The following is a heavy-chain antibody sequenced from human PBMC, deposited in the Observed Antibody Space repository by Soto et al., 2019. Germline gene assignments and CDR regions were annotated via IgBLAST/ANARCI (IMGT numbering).Heavy chain of an antibody. D-gene: IGHD3-3*01. Sequence: QVQLVQSGSELKKPGASVKVSCKASGYTFTSYAMNWVRQAPGQGLEWMGWINTNTGNPTYAQGFTGWFVFSLDTSVSTAYLQICSLKAEDTAVYYCARDLGYYDFWSGYYNYYYYMDVWGKGTTVTVSS. CDR2: INTNTGNP. CDR1: GYTFTSYA. V-gene: IGHV7-4-1*01. J-gene: IGHJ6*03. CDR3: ARDLGYYDFWSGYYNYYYYMDV.